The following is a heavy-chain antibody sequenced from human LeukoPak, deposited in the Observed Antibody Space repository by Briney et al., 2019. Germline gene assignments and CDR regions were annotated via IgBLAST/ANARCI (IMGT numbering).Heavy chain of an antibody. CDR2: ISGSGGST. Sequence: GGSLRLSCAASGFTFSSYAMSWVRQAPGKGLEWVSAISGSGGSTYYADSVKGRFTISRDNSKNTLYLQMNSLRPEDTAVYYCAKDQGFLEWLLGPIFDYWGQGTLVTVSS. J-gene: IGHJ4*02. V-gene: IGHV3-23*01. D-gene: IGHD3-3*01. CDR3: AKDQGFLEWLLGPIFDY. CDR1: GFTFSSYA.